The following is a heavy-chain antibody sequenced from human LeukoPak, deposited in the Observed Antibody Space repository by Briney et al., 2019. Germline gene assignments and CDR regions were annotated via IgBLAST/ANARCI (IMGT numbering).Heavy chain of an antibody. J-gene: IGHJ4*02. Sequence: ASVKVSCKASGYTFTSYDINWVRQATGQGLEWMGWMNPNSGNTGYAQKFQGRVTMTRNTSISTAYMELSSLRSEDTAVYYCARDGHMGAAAGTTLGYWGQGTLVTVSS. CDR2: MNPNSGNT. D-gene: IGHD6-13*01. V-gene: IGHV1-8*01. CDR1: GYTFTSYD. CDR3: ARDGHMGAAAGTTLGY.